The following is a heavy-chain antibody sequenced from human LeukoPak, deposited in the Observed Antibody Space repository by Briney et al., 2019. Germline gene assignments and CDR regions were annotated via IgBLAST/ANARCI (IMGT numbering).Heavy chain of an antibody. Sequence: SETLSLTCTVSGGSISSYYWSWIRQPAGKGLEWIGRIYTSGSTNYNPSLKSRVTMSVDTSRNQFSLKLSSVTAADTAVYYCASIRLGRVNDHGYYWGQGTLVTVSS. D-gene: IGHD4-17*01. V-gene: IGHV4-4*07. J-gene: IGHJ4*02. CDR2: IYTSGST. CDR3: ASIRLGRVNDHGYY. CDR1: GGSISSYY.